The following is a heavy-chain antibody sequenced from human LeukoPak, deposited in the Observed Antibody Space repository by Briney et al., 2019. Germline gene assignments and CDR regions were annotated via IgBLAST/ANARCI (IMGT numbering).Heavy chain of an antibody. D-gene: IGHD2-15*01. J-gene: IGHJ5*02. CDR1: GYTLTELS. Sequence: ASVKVSCKVSGYTLTELSMHWVRQAPGKGLEWMGGFDPEDGETIYAQKFQGRVTMTEDTSTDTAYMELSRLRSDDTAVYYCARDQRGVVVVAATGGWFDPWGQGTLVTVSS. V-gene: IGHV1-24*01. CDR2: FDPEDGET. CDR3: ARDQRGVVVVAATGGWFDP.